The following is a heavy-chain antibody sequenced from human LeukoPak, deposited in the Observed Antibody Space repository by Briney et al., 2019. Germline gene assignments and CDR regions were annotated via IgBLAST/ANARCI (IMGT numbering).Heavy chain of an antibody. J-gene: IGHJ4*02. Sequence: ASVKVSCKTSGYTFTSYYIHWVRQAPGQGLEWMRIINPGGGSTTYAQKFQGRVTMTRDTSTSTVYMQLSSLRSEDTAVYYCSRGEYQLLYDYWGQGTLVTVSS. CDR2: INPGGGST. V-gene: IGHV1-46*01. D-gene: IGHD2-2*02. CDR1: GYTFTSYY. CDR3: SRGEYQLLYDY.